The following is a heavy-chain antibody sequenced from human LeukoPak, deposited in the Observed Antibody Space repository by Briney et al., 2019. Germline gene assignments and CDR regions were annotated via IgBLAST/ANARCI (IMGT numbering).Heavy chain of an antibody. J-gene: IGHJ6*03. CDR1: GYTFTDYY. V-gene: IGHV1-2*02. CDR2: INPNSGGT. CDR3: ARGEDLGPFYYNYMDV. Sequence: ASVKVSCKASGYTFTDYYMHWVRQAPGQGLEWMGWINPNSGGTNYAQKFQGRVTMTRDTSISTAYMELSRLRSDDTAVYYCARGEDLGPFYYNYMDVWGKGTTVTVSS.